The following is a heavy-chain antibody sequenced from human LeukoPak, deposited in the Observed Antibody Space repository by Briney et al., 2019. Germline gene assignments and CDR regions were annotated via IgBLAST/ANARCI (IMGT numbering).Heavy chain of an antibody. CDR2: MNPKNGNT. CDR1: GYTFIDYD. J-gene: IGHJ6*03. CDR3: ARGPRGGYNYVSYYMDV. V-gene: IGHV1-8*01. Sequence: ASVKVSCKASGYTFIDYDINWVRQATGHGLEWMGWMNPKNGNTDCSQKFQGRVAMTRNTSITTAYMELSSLRSEDTAVYYCARGPRGGYNYVSYYMDVWGRGTTVTVSS. D-gene: IGHD2-15*01.